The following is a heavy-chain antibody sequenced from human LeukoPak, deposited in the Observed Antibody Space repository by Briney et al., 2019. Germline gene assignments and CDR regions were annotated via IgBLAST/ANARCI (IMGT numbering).Heavy chain of an antibody. CDR3: AREPLAAAKIREKRYYFDY. J-gene: IGHJ4*02. Sequence: PGGSLRLSCAASGFIFSSYSMNWVRQAPGKGLEWVSSISSSSSYIYYADSVKGRFTISRDNAKNSLYLQMNSLRAEDTAVYYCAREPLAAAKIREKRYYFDYWGQGTLVTVSS. V-gene: IGHV3-21*01. CDR1: GFIFSSYS. D-gene: IGHD6-13*01. CDR2: ISSSSSYI.